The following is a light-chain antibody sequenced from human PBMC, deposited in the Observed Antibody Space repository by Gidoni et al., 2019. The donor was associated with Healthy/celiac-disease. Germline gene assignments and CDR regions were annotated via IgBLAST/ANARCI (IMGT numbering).Light chain of an antibody. J-gene: IGKJ4*02. V-gene: IGKV3-11*01. CDR2: DAS. Sequence: EIVLTQSPATLSVSPWEIATLSCRARQSVSSYLAWYQQKQGQARRLLIYDASNRATGIPARSSGSGSGTDFTLTIRSLETEDFAVDYGQQRRKWPPLALTFGGGTKVEIK. CDR1: QSVSSY. CDR3: QQRRKWPPLALT.